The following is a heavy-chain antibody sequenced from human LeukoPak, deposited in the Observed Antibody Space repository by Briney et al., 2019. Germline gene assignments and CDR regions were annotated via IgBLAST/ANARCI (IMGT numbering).Heavy chain of an antibody. CDR2: INTSGSST. Sequence: ASVKVSCKASGYTFTSYYMHWVRQAPGQGLEWIGLINTSGSSTNYAQKFQGRVTITRDTSTSSLYMQLSSLRSEDTAVYYCARDGCSGYSNWYFDLWGRGTLVTVSS. D-gene: IGHD1-26*01. V-gene: IGHV1-46*01. J-gene: IGHJ2*01. CDR1: GYTFTSYY. CDR3: ARDGCSGYSNWYFDL.